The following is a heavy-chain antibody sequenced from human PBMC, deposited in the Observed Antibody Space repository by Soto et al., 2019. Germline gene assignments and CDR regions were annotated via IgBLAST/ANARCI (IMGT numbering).Heavy chain of an antibody. Sequence: SVKVSCKASGYTFTTYDISWVQQATGQGLEWMGWMNPYSGNTGYAQKFQGRVTVTRNTSISTVYMELSGLRPDDTAVYYCARRKERSGPHYFDYWGQGSQVTVSS. CDR2: MNPYSGNT. CDR1: GYTFTTYD. CDR3: ARRKERSGPHYFDY. D-gene: IGHD6-25*01. J-gene: IGHJ4*02. V-gene: IGHV1-8*01.